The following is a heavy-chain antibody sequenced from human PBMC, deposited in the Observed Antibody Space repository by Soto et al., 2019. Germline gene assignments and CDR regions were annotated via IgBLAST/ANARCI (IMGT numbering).Heavy chain of an antibody. CDR3: ARDPISSSTRRYYYGMDV. D-gene: IGHD2-2*01. Sequence: ASVKVTCKASGGTFSSYAIIWVRQAPGQGLEWMGGTIPIFGTANYAQKFQGRVTITADESTSTAYMELSSLSSEDTAVYYCARDPISSSTRRYYYGMDVWGQGTTVTVSS. J-gene: IGHJ6*02. V-gene: IGHV1-69*13. CDR2: TIPIFGTA. CDR1: GGTFSSYA.